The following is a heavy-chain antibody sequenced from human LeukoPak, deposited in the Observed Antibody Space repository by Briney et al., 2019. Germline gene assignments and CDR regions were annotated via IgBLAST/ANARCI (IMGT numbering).Heavy chain of an antibody. D-gene: IGHD5-18*01. V-gene: IGHV3-30-3*01. Sequence: GGSLRLSCAASGFTFSSSSMHWVRQAPGKGLEWLALILSDGSDEYYADSVKGRFTISRDNSKNTLYLQMNSLRAEDTAVYYCAKDLSSYSYGPWGDLFDYWGQGTLVTVSS. CDR1: GFTFSSSS. CDR2: ILSDGSDE. J-gene: IGHJ4*02. CDR3: AKDLSSYSYGPWGDLFDY.